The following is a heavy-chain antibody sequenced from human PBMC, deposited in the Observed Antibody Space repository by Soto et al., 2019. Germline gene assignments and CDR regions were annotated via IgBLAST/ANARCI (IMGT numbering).Heavy chain of an antibody. Sequence: GESLKISCKGSGYSFAGYWVTWVRQKPGKGLDWMGRIDPSDSQTYYSPSFRGHVTISVTKSISTVFLQWSRLRSDDTAVYYCARGGYLLVNWFDPWGQGTLVTVSS. CDR2: IDPSDSQT. CDR3: ARGGYLLVNWFDP. J-gene: IGHJ5*02. CDR1: GYSFAGYW. V-gene: IGHV5-10-1*01. D-gene: IGHD6-13*01.